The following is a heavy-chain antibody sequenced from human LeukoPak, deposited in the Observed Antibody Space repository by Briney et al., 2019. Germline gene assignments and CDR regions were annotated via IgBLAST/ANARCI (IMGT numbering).Heavy chain of an antibody. CDR1: GFPFSSYA. Sequence: KPGGSLRLSCAASGFPFSSYAMSWVRQAPGKGLEWIGYSYYSSTTNYNPSLKSRVTISVDTSKNQFSLKLSSVTAADTAVYYCARVLRYFGGFDPWGQGTLVTVFS. V-gene: IGHV4-59*08. CDR3: ARVLRYFGGFDP. J-gene: IGHJ5*02. CDR2: SYYSSTT. D-gene: IGHD3-9*01.